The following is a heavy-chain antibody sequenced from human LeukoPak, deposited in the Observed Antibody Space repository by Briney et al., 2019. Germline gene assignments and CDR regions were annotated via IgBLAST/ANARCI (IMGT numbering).Heavy chain of an antibody. CDR1: GYSFTSYY. CDR2: INPSGGST. V-gene: IGHV1-46*01. Sequence: ASVKVSCKASGYSFTSYYMHWVRQAPGQGLEWMGIINPSGGSTSYAQKFQGRVTMTRDTSISTAYMELSRLRSDDTAVYYCARDAGLHPDYWGQGTLVTVSS. D-gene: IGHD4-11*01. CDR3: ARDAGLHPDY. J-gene: IGHJ4*02.